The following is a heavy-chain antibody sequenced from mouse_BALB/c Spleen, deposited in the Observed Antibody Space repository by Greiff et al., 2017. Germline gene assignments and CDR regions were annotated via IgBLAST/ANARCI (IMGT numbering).Heavy chain of an antibody. CDR1: GYTFTSYW. CDR2: IDPSDSET. V-gene: IGHV1-69*02. CDR3: AREKGYDYHYAMDY. Sequence: VQLQQSGAELVKPGAPVKLSCKASGYTFTSYWMNWVKQRPGRGLEWIGRIDPSDSETHYNQKFKDKATLTVDKSSSTAYIQLSSLTSEDSAVYYCAREKGYDYHYAMDYWGQGTSVTVSS. J-gene: IGHJ4*01. D-gene: IGHD2-4*01.